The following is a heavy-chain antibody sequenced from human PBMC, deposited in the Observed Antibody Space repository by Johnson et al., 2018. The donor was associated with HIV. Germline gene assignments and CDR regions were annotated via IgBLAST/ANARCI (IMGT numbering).Heavy chain of an antibody. V-gene: IGHV3-23*04. J-gene: IGHJ3*01. CDR2: ISSSGGGT. CDR3: AKEGIIPTAASVGPPVDLDF. CDR1: GFTFSNYA. Sequence: VQLVESGGGVIRPGGSLRLSCAASGFTFSNYAMTWVRHVAGKGLEWVSAISSSGGGTYYADSVEGRFAISRDNSKNILYLQMNILRADDTALYYCAKEGIIPTAASVGPPVDLDFWGQGTTVTVSS. D-gene: IGHD4-17*01.